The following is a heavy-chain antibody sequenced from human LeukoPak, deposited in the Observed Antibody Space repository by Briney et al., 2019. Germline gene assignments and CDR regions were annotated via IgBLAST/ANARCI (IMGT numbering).Heavy chain of an antibody. CDR2: INPNSGGT. J-gene: IGHJ5*02. Sequence: GASVRVSCKASGYTFTSYDINWVRQAPGQGLEWMGWINPNSGGTNYAQKFQGRVTMTRDTSISTAYMELSRLRSDDTAVYYCARGIVGALNWFDPWGQGTLVTVSS. V-gene: IGHV1-2*02. CDR1: GYTFTSYD. D-gene: IGHD1-26*01. CDR3: ARGIVGALNWFDP.